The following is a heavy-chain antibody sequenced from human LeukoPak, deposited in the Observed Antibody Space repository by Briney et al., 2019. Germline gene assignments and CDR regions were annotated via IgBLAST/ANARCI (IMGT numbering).Heavy chain of an antibody. CDR3: ARVRLGALDF. CDR2: TGSGSTTT. V-gene: IGHV3-48*01. J-gene: IGHJ4*02. D-gene: IGHD6-19*01. CDR1: GFTFNNYA. Sequence: GGSLRLSCAASGFTFNNYAMSWVRQAPGKGLEWVSYTGSGSTTTYYADSVKGRFTVSREDAKNSLYLQMNSLRVEDTAVYYCARVRLGALDFWGQGTLVTVSS.